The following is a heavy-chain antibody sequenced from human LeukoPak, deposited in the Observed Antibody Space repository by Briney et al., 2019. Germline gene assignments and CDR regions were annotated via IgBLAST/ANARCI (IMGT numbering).Heavy chain of an antibody. V-gene: IGHV3-11*04. CDR2: ISSSGSTI. CDR1: GFTFSDYY. CDR3: AKEAPDYYDSSGYCFDY. Sequence: GGSLRLSCAASGFTFSDYYMSWIRQAPGKGLEWVSYISSSGSTIYYADSVKGRFTISRDNAKNSLYLQMNSLRAEDTAVYYCAKEAPDYYDSSGYCFDYWGQGTLVTVSS. D-gene: IGHD3-22*01. J-gene: IGHJ4*02.